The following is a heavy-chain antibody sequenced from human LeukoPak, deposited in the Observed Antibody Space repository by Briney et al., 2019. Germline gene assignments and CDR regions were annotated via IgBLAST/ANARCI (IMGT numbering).Heavy chain of an antibody. CDR2: ISGSGGST. V-gene: IGHV3-23*01. Sequence: PGGSLRLSCAASGFTFSSYAMSWVRQAPGKGLEWISAISGSGGSTYYADSVKGRFTISRDNSKNTLYLQMNSLRAEDTAVYYCAKADYGDYLFDYWGQGTLVTVSS. CDR1: GFTFSSYA. D-gene: IGHD4-17*01. J-gene: IGHJ4*02. CDR3: AKADYGDYLFDY.